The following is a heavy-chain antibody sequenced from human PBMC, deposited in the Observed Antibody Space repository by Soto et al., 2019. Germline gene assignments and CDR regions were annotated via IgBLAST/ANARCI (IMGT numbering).Heavy chain of an antibody. Sequence: PGGSLRLSCAASGFTFSSYGMHWVRQAPGKGLEWVAVISYDGSNKYYADSVKGRFTISRDNSKNTLYLQMNSLRAEDTAVYYCAKGRYYDQKTYYFDYWGQGTLVTGS. V-gene: IGHV3-30*18. CDR3: AKGRYYDQKTYYFDY. CDR1: GFTFSSYG. CDR2: ISYDGSNK. J-gene: IGHJ4*02. D-gene: IGHD3-22*01.